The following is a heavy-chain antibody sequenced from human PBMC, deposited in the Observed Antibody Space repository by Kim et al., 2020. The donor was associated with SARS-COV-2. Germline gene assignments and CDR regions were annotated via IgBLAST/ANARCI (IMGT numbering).Heavy chain of an antibody. CDR2: ISWNSGSI. J-gene: IGHJ4*02. D-gene: IGHD6-6*01. V-gene: IGHV3-9*01. CDR1: GFTFDDYA. Sequence: GGSLRLSCAASGFTFDDYAMHWVRQAPGKGLEWVSGISWNSGSIGYADSVKGRFTISRDNAKNSLDLQMNSLRAEDTAWYYCAKLPDFYSSSDYWGQGSL. CDR3: AKLPDFYSSSDY.